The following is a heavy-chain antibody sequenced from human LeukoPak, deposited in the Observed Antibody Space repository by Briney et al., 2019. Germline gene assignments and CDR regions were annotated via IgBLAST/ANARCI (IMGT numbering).Heavy chain of an antibody. CDR2: LDYSGST. Sequence: SETLSLTCTVSGYSISSGYYWGWIRQPPGKGLEWIGTLDYSGSTHYNPSLRSRAAISIDTSKNQFSLTLSPVTAADTAIYYCAREYTLYISGWFIDYWGQGTVVTVSS. CDR1: GYSISSGYY. D-gene: IGHD6-19*01. J-gene: IGHJ4*02. CDR3: AREYTLYISGWFIDY. V-gene: IGHV4-38-2*02.